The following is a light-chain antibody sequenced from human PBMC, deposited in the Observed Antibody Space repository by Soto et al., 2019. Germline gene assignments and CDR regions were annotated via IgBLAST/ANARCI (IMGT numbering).Light chain of an antibody. Sequence: EIVMTQSPATLSVSPGERATLSCRASQSVSTNLAWYQQKPGQAPRLLIYGASTRATGVPARFSGSGSGTEFTLTISRLQSEDFAVYYCQQYHNWPPLTFGGGTTVDIK. V-gene: IGKV3-15*01. J-gene: IGKJ4*01. CDR3: QQYHNWPPLT. CDR1: QSVSTN. CDR2: GAS.